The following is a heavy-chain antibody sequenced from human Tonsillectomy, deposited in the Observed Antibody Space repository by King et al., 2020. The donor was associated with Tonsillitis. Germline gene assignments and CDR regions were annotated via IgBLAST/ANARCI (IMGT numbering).Heavy chain of an antibody. CDR2: IYYTGST. CDR1: GGSISSYY. D-gene: IGHD6-13*01. Sequence: VQLQESGPGLVKPSETLSLTCTVSGGSISSYYWSWIRQPPGKGLEWIGYIYYTGSTNYNPSLKSRVTISVDTSKNQFSLKLNSVTAADTAVYYCASLYSSSWSGSYYYGMDVWGQGTTVPVSS. V-gene: IGHV4-59*08. CDR3: ASLYSSSWSGSYYYGMDV. J-gene: IGHJ6*02.